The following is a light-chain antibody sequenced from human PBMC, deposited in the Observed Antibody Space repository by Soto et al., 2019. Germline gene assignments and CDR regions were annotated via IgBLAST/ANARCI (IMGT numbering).Light chain of an antibody. CDR1: SDDVGAYDF. V-gene: IGLV2-14*03. J-gene: IGLJ1*01. Sequence: QSVLPQPASVSGSPGQSITISCTGTSDDVGAYDFVSWYQEHPGKAPKLMIYDVTHRPSGVSNRFSGSKSGNTASLTISGLQAEDEADYYCSSYRSSNTFYVFGTRTKVTVL. CDR3: SSYRSSNTFYV. CDR2: DVT.